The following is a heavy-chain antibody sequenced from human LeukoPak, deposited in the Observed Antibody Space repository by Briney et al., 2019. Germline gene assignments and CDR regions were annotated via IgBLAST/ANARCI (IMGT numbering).Heavy chain of an antibody. V-gene: IGHV4-59*01. J-gene: IGHJ5*02. Sequence: SETLSLTCTVSGGSISSYYWSWIRQPPGKGLEWIGYIYYSGSTNYNPSLKSRVTISVDTSKNQFSLKLSSVTAADTAVYYCARSGYYESSGYYLWGQGTLVTVSS. CDR1: GGSISSYY. CDR3: ARSGYYESSGYYL. CDR2: IYYSGST. D-gene: IGHD3-22*01.